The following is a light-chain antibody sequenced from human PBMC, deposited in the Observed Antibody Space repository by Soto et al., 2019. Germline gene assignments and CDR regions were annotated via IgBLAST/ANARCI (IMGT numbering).Light chain of an antibody. Sequence: QTVVTQEPSFSVSPGGTVTLTCGLSSGSVSTSYYPSWYQQTPGQAPRTLIYSTNTRSSGVPDRFSGSILGNKAALTITGAQADDESDYYCVLYMGRGTHVVFGGGTKLTVL. V-gene: IGLV8-61*01. CDR3: VLYMGRGTHVV. CDR1: SGSVSTSYY. J-gene: IGLJ2*01. CDR2: STN.